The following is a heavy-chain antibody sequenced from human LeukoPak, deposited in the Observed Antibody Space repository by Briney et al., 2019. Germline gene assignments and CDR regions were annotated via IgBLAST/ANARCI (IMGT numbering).Heavy chain of an antibody. Sequence: GGSLRLSCAASGFTFSSYAMSWVRQAPGKGLEWVSAISGSGGSTHFADSVTGRFTISRDNSKNTLYLQMNSLRAEDTAVYYCARVRGSYDDYWGQGTLVTVSS. CDR3: ARVRGSYDDY. CDR1: GFTFSSYA. J-gene: IGHJ4*02. CDR2: ISGSGGST. D-gene: IGHD1-26*01. V-gene: IGHV3-23*01.